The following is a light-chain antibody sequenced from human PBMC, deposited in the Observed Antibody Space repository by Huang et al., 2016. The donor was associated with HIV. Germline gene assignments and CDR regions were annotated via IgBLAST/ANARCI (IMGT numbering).Light chain of an antibody. V-gene: IGKV1-NL1*01. J-gene: IGKJ1*01. CDR1: QGIGHS. CDR3: QQYQSIPWT. CDR2: ATS. Sequence: DIQMTQSPSSLSASVGDRVTITCRASQGIGHSLAWYQKKPEKPPRLLLYATSRLESGLPSRFRGSGSGTHYTLTITTLQPEDIASYYCQQYQSIPWTFGQGTKVEIK.